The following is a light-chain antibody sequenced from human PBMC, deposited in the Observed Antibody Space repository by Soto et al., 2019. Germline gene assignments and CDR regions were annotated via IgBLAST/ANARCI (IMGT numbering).Light chain of an antibody. CDR1: QNVGTY. J-gene: IGKJ4*01. Sequence: EIVLTQSPATLSLSPGERATLSCRASQNVGTYLAWYQQKPGQAPRLLISDASNRATAIPARFRGGGSETDFTLTISGLEPEDYGIYYCQQRSDWPLLTFGGGTRVEIK. CDR3: QQRSDWPLLT. V-gene: IGKV3-11*01. CDR2: DAS.